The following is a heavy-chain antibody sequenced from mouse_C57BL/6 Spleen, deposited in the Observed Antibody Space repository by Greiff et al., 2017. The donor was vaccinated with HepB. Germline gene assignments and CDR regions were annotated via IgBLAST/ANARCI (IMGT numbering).Heavy chain of an antibody. Sequence: EVKVEESGGGLVKPGGSLKLSCAASGFTFSDYGMHWVRQAPEKGLEWVAYISSGSSTIYYADTVKGRFTISRDNAKNTLFLQMTSLRSEDTAMYYCAGRLWLRRGKAYYAMDYWGQGTSVTVSS. J-gene: IGHJ4*01. D-gene: IGHD2-2*01. CDR2: ISSGSSTI. CDR1: GFTFSDYG. CDR3: AGRLWLRRGKAYYAMDY. V-gene: IGHV5-17*01.